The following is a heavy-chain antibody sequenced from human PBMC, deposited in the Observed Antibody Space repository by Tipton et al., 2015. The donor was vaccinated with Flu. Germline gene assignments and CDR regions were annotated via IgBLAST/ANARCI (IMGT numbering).Heavy chain of an antibody. J-gene: IGHJ2*01. CDR1: GGPISSGGDY. D-gene: IGHD4-17*01. Sequence: LRLSCSVSGGPISSGGDYWSWIRQHPGKGLEWIGHIYYIGSTYYNPPLRSRATISLDTSENQFSLKLSSVTAADTAVYYCARMEWTVTSPRYFDLWGRGTLVTVSS. CDR2: IYYIGST. V-gene: IGHV4-31*02. CDR3: ARMEWTVTSPRYFDL.